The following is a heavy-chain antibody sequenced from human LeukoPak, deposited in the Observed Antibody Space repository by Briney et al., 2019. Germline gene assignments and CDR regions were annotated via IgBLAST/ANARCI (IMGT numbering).Heavy chain of an antibody. CDR1: GGSISSYY. CDR2: ISDSGST. J-gene: IGHJ5*02. Sequence: PSETLSLTCTVSGGSISSYYWNWIRQPPGKGLEWIGYISDSGSTHYNPSLQSRVTISVDTSKNQFSLRLSSVTASDTAVYYCARRRIGDLTIGSDTWFDPWGQGALVTVSS. D-gene: IGHD2-15*01. CDR3: ARRRIGDLTIGSDTWFDP. V-gene: IGHV4-59*08.